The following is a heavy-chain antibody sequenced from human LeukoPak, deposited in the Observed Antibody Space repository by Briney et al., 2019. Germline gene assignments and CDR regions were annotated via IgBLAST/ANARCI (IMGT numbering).Heavy chain of an antibody. CDR1: GSSISSGGYS. CDR2: IYHSGST. J-gene: IGHJ4*02. V-gene: IGHV4-30-2*01. CDR3: ARHEEGPYYYGQTGLFDY. Sequence: PSQTLSLTCAVSGSSISSGGYSWSWIRQPPGKGLEWIGYIYHSGSTYYNPSLKSRVTISVDRSKNQFSLKLSSVTAADTAVYYCARHEEGPYYYGQTGLFDYWGQGTLVTVSS. D-gene: IGHD3-10*01.